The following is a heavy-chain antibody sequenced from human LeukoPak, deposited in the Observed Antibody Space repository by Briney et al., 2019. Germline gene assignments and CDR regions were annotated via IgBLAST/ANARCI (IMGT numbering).Heavy chain of an antibody. J-gene: IGHJ5*02. CDR2: IIPIFGTA. V-gene: IGHV1-69*13. CDR1: GGTFSSYA. Sequence: SVKVSCKASGGTFSSYAISWVRQAPGQGLEWMGGIIPIFGTANYAQKFQGRVTITADESTSTAYMELSSLRSEDTAVYYCARDREFRYCSSTSCYRPPNPMFDPWGQGTLVTVSS. CDR3: ARDREFRYCSSTSCYRPPNPMFDP. D-gene: IGHD2-2*01.